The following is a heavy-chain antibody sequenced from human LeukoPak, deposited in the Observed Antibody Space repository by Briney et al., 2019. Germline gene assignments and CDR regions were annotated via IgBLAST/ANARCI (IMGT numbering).Heavy chain of an antibody. Sequence: SETLSLTCTVSDGSISSTSYYWGWIRQPPGKGLEWIGSIYYSGSTYYNPSLKGRVTISVDTSKNQFSLKLSSVTAADTAVYYCAREDDILTGFDYWGQGTLVTVSS. V-gene: IGHV4-39*02. D-gene: IGHD3-9*01. J-gene: IGHJ4*02. CDR2: IYYSGST. CDR3: AREDDILTGFDY. CDR1: DGSISSTSYY.